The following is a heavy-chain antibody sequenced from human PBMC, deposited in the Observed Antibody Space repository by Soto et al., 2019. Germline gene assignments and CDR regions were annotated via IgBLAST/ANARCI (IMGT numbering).Heavy chain of an antibody. Sequence: HPGGSLRLSCAASGFTFSDYWMHWVRQPPGKGLMWVSRISRDESTTNYADSVKGRFTVSRDNAKTSLYLQMNSLRAEDTAVYYCAREGVHNYNEYYFDNWGQGALVAVSS. CDR3: AREGVHNYNEYYFDN. CDR1: GFTFSDYW. V-gene: IGHV3-74*01. CDR2: ISRDESTT. J-gene: IGHJ4*02. D-gene: IGHD3-22*01.